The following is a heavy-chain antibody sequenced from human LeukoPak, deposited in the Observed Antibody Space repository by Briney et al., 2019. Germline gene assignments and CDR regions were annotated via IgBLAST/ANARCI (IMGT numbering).Heavy chain of an antibody. V-gene: IGHV4-59*01. CDR1: GGSISSYS. D-gene: IGHD6-19*01. Sequence: PSETLSLTCTVSGGSISSYSWSWIRQPPGEGLEWIGYIYYSGSTNYSPSLKSRVTISVDTSKDQFSLKLTSVTAADTAVYYCARDRSGIAVAEGWLDPWGQGTLVTVSS. J-gene: IGHJ5*02. CDR3: ARDRSGIAVAEGWLDP. CDR2: IYYSGST.